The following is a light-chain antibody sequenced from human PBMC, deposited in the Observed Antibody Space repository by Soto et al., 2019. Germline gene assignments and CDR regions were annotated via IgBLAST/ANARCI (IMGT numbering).Light chain of an antibody. CDR2: DAS. CDR3: QQRSTLRVT. CDR1: QSVSSY. Sequence: EMVWTQSPATLSSSPGEGATLSCRASQSVSSYLAWYQQKPGQAPRLLIYDASNRATGIPPRFSGSGSGTDLHLTISSLEPEDFAFYYCQQRSTLRVTFGLGTNV. J-gene: IGKJ1*01. V-gene: IGKV3-11*01.